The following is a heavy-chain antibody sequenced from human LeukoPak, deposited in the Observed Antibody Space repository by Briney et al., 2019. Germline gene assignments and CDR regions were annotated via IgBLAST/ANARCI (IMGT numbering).Heavy chain of an antibody. Sequence: PGRSLRLSCGGAGFSLDDYAMHWVRQPPGKGLEWVSSISWDSGNMAYADSVKGRFTISRDNAKNSLFLQMNSLRAEDTALYYCIKDMGFDLLKDAFDVWGQGTMVTVSS. CDR1: GFSLDDYA. CDR2: ISWDSGNM. J-gene: IGHJ3*01. CDR3: IKDMGFDLLKDAFDV. D-gene: IGHD1-26*01. V-gene: IGHV3-9*01.